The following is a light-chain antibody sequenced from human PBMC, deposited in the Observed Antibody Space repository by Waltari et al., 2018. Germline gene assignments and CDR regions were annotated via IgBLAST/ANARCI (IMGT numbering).Light chain of an antibody. CDR2: GAS. J-gene: IGKJ3*01. V-gene: IGKV3-20*01. CDR3: QQYSSSPLT. CDR1: QSVNNY. Sequence: EIVLTQSPGTLSLSPGERATLSCRASQSVNNYLAWFQQKPGQAPRLLIHGASSRATGIPDRISGSGSGTDFTLTISGLEPQDFAVYYFQQYSSSPLTFGPGPKVDIK.